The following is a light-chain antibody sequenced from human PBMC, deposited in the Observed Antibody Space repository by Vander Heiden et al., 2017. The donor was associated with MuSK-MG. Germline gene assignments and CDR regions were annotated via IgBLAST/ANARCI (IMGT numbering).Light chain of an antibody. J-gene: IGKJ2*01. V-gene: IGKV3-11*01. CDR2: DAS. Sequence: EIVLTQSPATLSLSPGERATLSCRASQSVSIFLAWYQQRPGQAPRLLIYDASNRDTGIPARFSGSGCGKDFTLTISSREPEDFAVYYCQHPGSWPLYTFGQGTKV. CDR3: QHPGSWPLYT. CDR1: QSVSIF.